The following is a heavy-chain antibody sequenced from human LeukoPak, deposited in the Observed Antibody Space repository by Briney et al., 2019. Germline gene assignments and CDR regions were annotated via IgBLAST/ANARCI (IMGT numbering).Heavy chain of an antibody. CDR2: ISAYNGNT. D-gene: IGHD3-10*01. CDR1: GYTFTSYG. CDR3: ARVDPLPMVRGVTATYNWFDP. V-gene: IGHV1-18*01. Sequence: AASVKVSCKASGYTFTSYGISWVRQAPGQGLEWMGWISAYNGNTNYAQKLQGRVTMTTDTSTSTAYMELRSLRSDDTALYYCARVDPLPMVRGVTATYNWFDPWGQGTLVTVSS. J-gene: IGHJ5*02.